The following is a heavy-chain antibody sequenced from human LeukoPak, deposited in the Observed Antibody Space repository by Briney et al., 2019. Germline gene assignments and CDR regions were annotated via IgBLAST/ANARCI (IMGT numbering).Heavy chain of an antibody. CDR1: GGTFSSYA. J-gene: IGHJ3*02. CDR2: IIPILGIA. Sequence: SVKVSCKASGGTFSSYAISWVRQAPGQGLEWMGRIIPILGIANYAQKFQGRVTITADKSTSTAYMELSSLRSEDTAVYYCARDGQDPRAHDAFDIWGQGTMVTVSS. V-gene: IGHV1-69*04. CDR3: ARDGQDPRAHDAFDI.